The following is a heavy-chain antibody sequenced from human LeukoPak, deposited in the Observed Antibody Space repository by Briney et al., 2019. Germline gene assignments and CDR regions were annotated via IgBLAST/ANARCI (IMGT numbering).Heavy chain of an antibody. V-gene: IGHV3-15*01. CDR1: GFTFSNAW. CDR2: IKSKTDGGTT. D-gene: IGHD2-2*02. J-gene: IGHJ6*03. CDR3: TTAATTTDIVVVPAAIQRYYYYYMDV. Sequence: GGSLRLSCAASGFTFSNAWMSWVRQAPGKGLEWVGRIKSKTDGGTTDYAAPVKGRFTISRDDSKNTLYLQMNSLKTEDTAVYYCTTAATTTDIVVVPAAIQRYYYYYMDVWGKGTTVTVSS.